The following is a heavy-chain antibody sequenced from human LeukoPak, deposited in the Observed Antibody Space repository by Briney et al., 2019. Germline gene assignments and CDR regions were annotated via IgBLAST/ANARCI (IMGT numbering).Heavy chain of an antibody. V-gene: IGHV3-21*01. CDR1: GFTFSSYS. D-gene: IGHD3-22*01. J-gene: IGHJ4*02. CDR2: ISSSSSYI. Sequence: PGGSLRLSCAASGFTFSSYSMNWVRQAPGKGLEWVSSISSSSSYIYFADPVKGRFTISRDNAKNSLYLQMNSLRAEDTAVYYCARESYYYDSSGYYYSFDYWGQGTLVTVSS. CDR3: ARESYYYDSSGYYYSFDY.